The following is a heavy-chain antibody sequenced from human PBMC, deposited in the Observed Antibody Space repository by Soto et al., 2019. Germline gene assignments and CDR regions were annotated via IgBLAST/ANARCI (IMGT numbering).Heavy chain of an antibody. J-gene: IGHJ6*02. CDR2: INPNSGGT. D-gene: IGHD2-2*02. CDR3: ARSDIVVVPAAIIYYYGMDV. V-gene: IGHV1-2*02. CDR1: GYTFTGYY. Sequence: ASLKVSCKASGYTFTGYYMHWVRQAPGQGLEWMGWINPNSGGTNYAQKFQGRVTMTRDTSISTAYMELSRLRSDDTAVYYCARSDIVVVPAAIIYYYGMDVWGQGTTVTVSS.